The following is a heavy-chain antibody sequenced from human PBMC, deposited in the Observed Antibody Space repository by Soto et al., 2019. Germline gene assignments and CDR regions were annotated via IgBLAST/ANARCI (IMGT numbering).Heavy chain of an antibody. J-gene: IGHJ4*02. CDR1: GGSISRYY. CDR3: ASMGYYYGSGSYPLDY. CDR2: VYNSGST. Sequence: TSETLSLTCTVSGGSISRYYWSWIRQPPGKGLEWIGFVYNSGSTYYNPSLKSRVTISVDTSKNQFSLKLSSVSAADTAVYYCASMGYYYGSGSYPLDYWGQGTLVTVSS. V-gene: IGHV4-59*08. D-gene: IGHD3-10*01.